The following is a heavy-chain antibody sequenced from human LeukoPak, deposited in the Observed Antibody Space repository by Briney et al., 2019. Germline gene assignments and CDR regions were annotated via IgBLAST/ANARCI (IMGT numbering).Heavy chain of an antibody. CDR3: ARWDPRYGDYAEYFDY. CDR1: GYTFPSYS. Sequence: ASVKVSCKASGYTFPSYSISWVRQAPGQGLEWMGWISTYNANTNYAQKFQGRVTMTTDTSTSTVHMELRSLGSDDTAVYYCARWDPRYGDYAEYFDYWGQGTLVTVSS. V-gene: IGHV1-18*01. J-gene: IGHJ4*02. CDR2: ISTYNANT. D-gene: IGHD4-17*01.